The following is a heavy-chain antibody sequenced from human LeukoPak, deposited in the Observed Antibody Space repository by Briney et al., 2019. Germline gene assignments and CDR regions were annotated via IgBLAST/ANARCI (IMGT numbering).Heavy chain of an antibody. CDR3: AKEGSNGDFDY. J-gene: IGHJ4*02. CDR2: ISGSGSST. CDR1: GFTFSNYA. D-gene: IGHD1-26*01. V-gene: IGHV3-23*01. Sequence: PGGSLRLSCAASGFTFSNYAMSWVRQAPGKGLEWLSSISGSGSSTYYADSVKGRFTISRDNSKNTLYLKMNSLRAEDTAVYYSAKEGSNGDFDYWGQGTLVTVSS.